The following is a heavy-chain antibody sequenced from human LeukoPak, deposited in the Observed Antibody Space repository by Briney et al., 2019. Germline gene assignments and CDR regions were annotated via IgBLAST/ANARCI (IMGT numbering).Heavy chain of an antibody. J-gene: IGHJ4*02. CDR2: INPNGGGT. Sequence: ASVKVSCKASGSTFTAYYMHWVRQAPGQGLEWMGWINPNGGGTLYAQKFQGRVTMTRDTSISTAYMELSRLRSDDTAVYYCARGGSYFHYWGQGTLVTVSS. CDR1: GSTFTAYY. CDR3: ARGGSYFHY. D-gene: IGHD1-26*01. V-gene: IGHV1-2*02.